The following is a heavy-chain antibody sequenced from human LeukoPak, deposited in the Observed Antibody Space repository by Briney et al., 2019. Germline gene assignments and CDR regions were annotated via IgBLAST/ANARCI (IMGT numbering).Heavy chain of an antibody. D-gene: IGHD3-3*01. J-gene: IGHJ4*02. CDR2: INTNTGNP. CDR1: GYTFTCYY. CDR3: ARVGPLRFLEWSTQTAFDY. V-gene: IGHV7-4-1*02. Sequence: ASVRVSCKASGYTFTCYYMHWVRQAPGQGLEWMGWINTNTGNPTYAQGFTGRFVFSLDTSVSTAYLQISSLKAEDTAVYYCARVGPLRFLEWSTQTAFDYWGQGTLVTVSS.